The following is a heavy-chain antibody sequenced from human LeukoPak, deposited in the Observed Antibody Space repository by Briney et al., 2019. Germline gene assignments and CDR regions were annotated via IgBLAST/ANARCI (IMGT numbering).Heavy chain of an antibody. CDR3: AKSSRPRYYYDSSGYYKGFDY. V-gene: IGHV3-23*01. J-gene: IGHJ4*02. D-gene: IGHD3-22*01. Sequence: GGSLRLSCAASGFTFSSYAMSWVRQAPGKGLEWVSAISGSGGSTYYADSVKGRFTISRDNSKNTLYLQMNSLRAEDTAVYYCAKSSRPRYYYDSSGYYKGFDYWGQGTLVTLSS. CDR2: ISGSGGST. CDR1: GFTFSSYA.